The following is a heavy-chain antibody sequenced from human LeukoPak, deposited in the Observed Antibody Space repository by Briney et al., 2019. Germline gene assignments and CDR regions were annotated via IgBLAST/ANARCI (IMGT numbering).Heavy chain of an antibody. CDR1: GYTFTSYG. J-gene: IGHJ4*02. V-gene: IGHV1-18*04. D-gene: IGHD3-10*01. CDR3: ARDANTMVRGAIDY. Sequence: ASVKVSCKASGYTFTSYGISWVRQAPGQGLEWMGWISAYNGNTNYAQKLQGRVTMTTDTSTSTAYMELRSLRSVDTAVYYCARDANTMVRGAIDYWGQGTLVTVSS. CDR2: ISAYNGNT.